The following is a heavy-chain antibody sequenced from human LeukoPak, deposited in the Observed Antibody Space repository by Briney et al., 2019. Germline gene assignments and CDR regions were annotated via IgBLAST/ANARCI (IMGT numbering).Heavy chain of an antibody. CDR3: ARDLDTATARGYYYMDV. CDR1: GGSISSYY. V-gene: IGHV4-59*01. CDR2: IYYSGST. Sequence: SETLSLTCTVSGGSISSYYWSWIRQPPGEGLEWIGYIYYSGSTNYNPSLKSRVTISVDTSKNQFSLKLSSVTAADTAVYYCARDLDTATARGYYYMDVWGKGTTVTVSS. D-gene: IGHD5-18*01. J-gene: IGHJ6*03.